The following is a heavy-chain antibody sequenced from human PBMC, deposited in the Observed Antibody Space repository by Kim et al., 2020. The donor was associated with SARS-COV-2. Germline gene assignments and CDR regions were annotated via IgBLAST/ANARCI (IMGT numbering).Heavy chain of an antibody. CDR1: GFTFNTYD. CDR3: AREGRATGTTYGHYGMDV. V-gene: IGHV3-48*02. J-gene: IGHJ6*02. CDR2: ISSGSGTI. Sequence: GGSLRLSCAASGFTFNTYDMNWVRQAPGKGLEWVSYISSGSGTIYYADSVKGRFTISRDNVKNSLYLQMNSLRDEDTAVYYCAREGRATGTTYGHYGMDVWGQGTPGTVSS. D-gene: IGHD1-1*01.